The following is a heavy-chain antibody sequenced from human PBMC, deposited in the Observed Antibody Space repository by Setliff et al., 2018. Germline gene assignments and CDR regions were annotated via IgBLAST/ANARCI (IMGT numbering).Heavy chain of an antibody. V-gene: IGHV4-39*01. CDR2: IYDSGSS. D-gene: IGHD2-15*01. CDR3: GRGFSRIEGWGNWFDP. Sequence: SETLSLTCTVSGGSVSNSGFFWGWLRQAPGKGLEWLGNIYDSGSSNYTASLKSRLIITRDTSKSQISLKLTSVTAADTAVYYCGRGFSRIEGWGNWFDPWGQGILVTVSS. J-gene: IGHJ5*02. CDR1: GGSVSNSGFF.